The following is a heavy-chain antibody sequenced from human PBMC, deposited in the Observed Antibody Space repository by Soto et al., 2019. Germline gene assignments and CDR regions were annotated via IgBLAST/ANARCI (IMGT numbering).Heavy chain of an antibody. Sequence: EVQLVDSGGNLEQPGGSLRLSCAASGFTFSNSDMNWVRQAPGKGLEWVSYISGSSSTIYYADSVKGRFTIFRDNAKNSLYLQMNSLRDEDTAVYYCARASGYYDTSGYYGAFYYYGMDVWGRGTTVTVSS. CDR3: ARASGYYDTSGYYGAFYYYGMDV. J-gene: IGHJ6*02. V-gene: IGHV3-48*02. D-gene: IGHD3-22*01. CDR1: GFTFSNSD. CDR2: ISGSSSTI.